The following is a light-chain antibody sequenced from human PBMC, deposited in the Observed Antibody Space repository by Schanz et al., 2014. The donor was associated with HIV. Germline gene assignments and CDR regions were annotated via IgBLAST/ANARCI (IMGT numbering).Light chain of an antibody. CDR3: QQLSSYPRT. Sequence: EIVLTQSPGTLSLSPGERATLSCRASQSVSSSYLAWYQQKPGQAPRLLIYDASYRATGIPARFSGSGSGTDFTLTISSLQAEDFATYYCQQLSSYPRTFGQGTKVEIK. V-gene: IGKV3-20*01. J-gene: IGKJ1*01. CDR2: DAS. CDR1: QSVSSSY.